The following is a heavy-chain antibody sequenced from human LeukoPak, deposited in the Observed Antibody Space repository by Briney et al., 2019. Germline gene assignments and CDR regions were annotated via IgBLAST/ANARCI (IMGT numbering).Heavy chain of an antibody. D-gene: IGHD5-12*01. CDR1: GGSISSHY. CDR3: ASALASIGWFDP. Sequence: SETLSLTCTVSGGSISSHYWSWIRQPPGEGLEWIGYIYYSGSTTYNTSLKSRVTISVETSKNQFSLKLSSVTAADTAVYYCASALASIGWFDPWGQGTLVTVSS. J-gene: IGHJ5*02. CDR2: IYYSGST. V-gene: IGHV4-59*11.